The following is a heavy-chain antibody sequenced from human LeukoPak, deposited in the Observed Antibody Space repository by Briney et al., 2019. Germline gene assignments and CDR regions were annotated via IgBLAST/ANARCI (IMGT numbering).Heavy chain of an antibody. CDR1: GGSFSGYY. CDR2: INHSGST. Sequence: SETLSLTCAVYGGSFSGYYWSWIRQPPGKGLEWIGEINHSGSTNYNPSLKSRVTISVDTSKNQFSLKLSSVTAADMAVYYCARGTGGPRSGYWGQGTLVTVSS. J-gene: IGHJ4*02. CDR3: ARGTGGPRSGY. V-gene: IGHV4-34*01. D-gene: IGHD4-23*01.